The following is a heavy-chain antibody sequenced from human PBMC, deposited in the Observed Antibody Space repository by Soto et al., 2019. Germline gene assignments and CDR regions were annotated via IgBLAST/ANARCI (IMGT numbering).Heavy chain of an antibody. V-gene: IGHV1-2*02. D-gene: IGHD5-12*01. CDR2: INLNSGGT. CDR1: ADTFTDSS. CDR3: ARDLGGYDLYGPDT. J-gene: IGHJ5*02. Sequence: ASVKVSCKSSADTFTDSSFHWVRQAPGQGLEWMGWINLNSGGTFYGEHFQGRVTMTWDTSIYTAHMELSRLKSDDTAVYYCARDLGGYDLYGPDTWGQGTLVTVSS.